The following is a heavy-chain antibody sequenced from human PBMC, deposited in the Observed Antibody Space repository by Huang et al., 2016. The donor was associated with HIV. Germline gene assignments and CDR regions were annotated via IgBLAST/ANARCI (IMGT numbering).Heavy chain of an antibody. CDR2: IIPTLGTA. Sequence: QVQLVQSGAEVKKPVSSVKVSCKASGGSFRNFAIGWVRQAPGQGLEWMGGIIPTLGTANYAQKFQGRVTMSADESTSTAYMERSSLRSEDTAVYYCATVDYYDTSGPQRGYFDNWGQGTLVTVSS. V-gene: IGHV1-69*01. J-gene: IGHJ4*02. CDR3: ATVDYYDTSGPQRGYFDN. CDR1: GGSFRNFA. D-gene: IGHD3-22*01.